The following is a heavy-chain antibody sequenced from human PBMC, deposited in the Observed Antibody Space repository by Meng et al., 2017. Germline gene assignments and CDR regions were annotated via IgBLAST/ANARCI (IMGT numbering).Heavy chain of an antibody. Sequence: VELLAAAGGLIQPERSRRTSCVASGFTVSSNYMSWVRQAPGKGLEWGSVIYSGVSTYYADSVKGRFTISRDNSKNTLYLQMNSLRAEDTAVYYCARGGSYYSYWGQGTLVTVSS. D-gene: IGHD1-26*01. V-gene: IGHV3-53*01. J-gene: IGHJ4*02. CDR3: ARGGSYYSY. CDR1: GFTVSSNY. CDR2: IYSGVST.